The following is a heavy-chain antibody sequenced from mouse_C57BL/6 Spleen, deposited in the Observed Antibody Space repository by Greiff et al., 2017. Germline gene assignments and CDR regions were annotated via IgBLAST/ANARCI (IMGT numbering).Heavy chain of an antibody. CDR1: GYSITSGYA. J-gene: IGHJ2*01. CDR3: ARGFDY. CDR2: ISYSGST. V-gene: IGHV3-1*01. Sequence: EVQGVESGPGMVKPSQSLSLTCTVTGYSITSGYAWHWIRHFPGNKLEWMGYISYSGSTNYNPSRKSRISITHDTSKNHFFLKLNSVTTEDTATYYCARGFDYWGQGTTLTVAS.